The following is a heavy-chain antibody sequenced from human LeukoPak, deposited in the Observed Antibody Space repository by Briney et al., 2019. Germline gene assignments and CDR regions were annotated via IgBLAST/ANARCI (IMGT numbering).Heavy chain of an antibody. Sequence: PGGSLTLSCSASGFTFSTYSMHWVRQTPGKGLDFVSAIHHDGSGTFYADSVKDRFTISRDNSKNTLYLQMSSLRTEGTAVYYCVKDPFFYDGFYLWGQGATGTVSS. V-gene: IGHV3-64D*06. J-gene: IGHJ6*02. D-gene: IGHD2/OR15-2a*01. CDR2: IHHDGSGT. CDR3: VKDPFFYDGFYL. CDR1: GFTFSTYS.